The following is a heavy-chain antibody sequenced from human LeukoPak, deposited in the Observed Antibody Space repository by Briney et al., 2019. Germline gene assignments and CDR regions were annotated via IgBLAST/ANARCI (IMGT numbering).Heavy chain of an antibody. CDR2: VDPEDGET. CDR1: GYTFTDYY. CDR3: PTDRSSSPVRSPFDY. J-gene: IGHJ4*02. Sequence: ASVKVSCKASGYTFTDYYMHWVQQAPGKGLEWMGLVDPEDGETIYAEKFQGRVTITADTSTDTAYMELSRLRSEDTAVYYCPTDRSSSPVRSPFDYWGQGTLVTVSS. D-gene: IGHD6-6*01. V-gene: IGHV1-69-2*01.